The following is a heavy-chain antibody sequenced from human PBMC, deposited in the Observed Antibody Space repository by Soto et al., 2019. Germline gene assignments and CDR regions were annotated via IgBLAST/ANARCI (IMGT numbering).Heavy chain of an antibody. Sequence: SVKVSCKASGGTFSSYAISWVRQAPGQGLEWMGGIIPIFGTANYAQKFQGRVAITADESTSTAYMELSSLRSEDTAVYYCASPYDILTGYTFDYWGQGTLVTVSS. CDR2: IIPIFGTA. V-gene: IGHV1-69*13. J-gene: IGHJ4*02. D-gene: IGHD3-9*01. CDR1: GGTFSSYA. CDR3: ASPYDILTGYTFDY.